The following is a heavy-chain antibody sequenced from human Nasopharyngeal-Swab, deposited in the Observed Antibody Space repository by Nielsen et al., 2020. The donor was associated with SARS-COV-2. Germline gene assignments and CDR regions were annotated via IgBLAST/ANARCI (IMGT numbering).Heavy chain of an antibody. Sequence: SETLSLTCAVYGGSFSGYYWSWIRQPPGKGLEWIGEINQSGSTNYNPSLKSRVTMSVDTSKNQFSLKLSSVTAADTAVYYCARGQRLWFGETGMDVWGQGTTVTVSS. CDR3: ARGQRLWFGETGMDV. D-gene: IGHD3-10*01. J-gene: IGHJ6*02. V-gene: IGHV4-34*01. CDR2: INQSGST. CDR1: GGSFSGYY.